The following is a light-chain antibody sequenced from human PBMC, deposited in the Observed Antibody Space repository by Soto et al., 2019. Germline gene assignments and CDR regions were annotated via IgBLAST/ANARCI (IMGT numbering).Light chain of an antibody. Sequence: QSALTQPRSVSGSPGQSVTISCTGTSSDVGGYNYVSWYQQHPGKAPKLMIYDVSERPSGVPDRFSGSKSGNTASLTISGLQAEEEADYYCCSYAGSNTYVFGTGTKLTVL. CDR1: SSDVGGYNY. V-gene: IGLV2-11*01. CDR3: CSYAGSNTYV. CDR2: DVS. J-gene: IGLJ1*01.